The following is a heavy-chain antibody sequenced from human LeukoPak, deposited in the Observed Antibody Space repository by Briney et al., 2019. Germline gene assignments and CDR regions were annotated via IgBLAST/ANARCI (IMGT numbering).Heavy chain of an antibody. CDR1: GFTPSDHF. CDR2: TRNKANRYTT. V-gene: IGHV3-72*01. Sequence: PGGSLRLSCATSGFTPSDHFIDWFRQAPGEGLEWLGHTRNKANRYTTEYAASVKGRFTISRDDLQKTVYLQMSSLKTEDTAVYYCARVGPPGSHTFDIWGQGTMVTVSS. J-gene: IGHJ3*02. CDR3: ARVGPPGSHTFDI.